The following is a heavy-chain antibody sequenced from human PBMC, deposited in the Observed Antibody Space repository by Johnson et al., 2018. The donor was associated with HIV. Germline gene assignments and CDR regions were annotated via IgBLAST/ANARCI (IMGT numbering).Heavy chain of an antibody. CDR2: ISYDGNNK. CDR1: GFTFSNFA. J-gene: IGHJ3*01. D-gene: IGHD1-26*01. CDR3: ARSRHGGIQPSDAFDV. Sequence: QVQLVESGGGVVQPGRSLRLSCAASGFTFSNFALHWVRQAPGKGLEWVAIISYDGNNKYYADSVQGRFTISRDNVKNSLYLQMDSLRPEATAVYYCARSRHGGIQPSDAFDVWGQGTMVTVSS. V-gene: IGHV3-30-3*01.